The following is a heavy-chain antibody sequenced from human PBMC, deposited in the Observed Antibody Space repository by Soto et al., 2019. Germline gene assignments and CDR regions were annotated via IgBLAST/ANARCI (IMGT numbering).Heavy chain of an antibody. D-gene: IGHD3-22*01. V-gene: IGHV1-18*01. CDR2: INPYNGDT. CDR3: AKNGDSSGYPRQFDY. Sequence: ASVKVSCKASGNTLTNYGISWVRLAPGQGLEWMGWINPYNGDTKYPQKLQGRVTMTTDTSTSTAYMELRSLRSDDTAVYYCAKNGDSSGYPRQFDYWGQGTLVTVSS. J-gene: IGHJ4*02. CDR1: GNTLTNYG.